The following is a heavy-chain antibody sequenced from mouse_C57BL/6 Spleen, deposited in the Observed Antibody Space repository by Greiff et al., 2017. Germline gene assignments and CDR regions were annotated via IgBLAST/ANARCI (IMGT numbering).Heavy chain of an antibody. V-gene: IGHV1-15*01. CDR1: GYTFTDYE. CDR3: TRRAYYSNYFDY. J-gene: IGHJ2*01. D-gene: IGHD2-5*01. CDR2: IDPETGGT. Sequence: VQLVESGAELVRPGASVTLSCKASGYTFTDYEMHWVKQTPVHGLEWIGAIDPETGGTAYNQKFKGKAILTADKSSSTAYMELRSLTSEDSAVYYCTRRAYYSNYFDYWGQGTTLTVSS.